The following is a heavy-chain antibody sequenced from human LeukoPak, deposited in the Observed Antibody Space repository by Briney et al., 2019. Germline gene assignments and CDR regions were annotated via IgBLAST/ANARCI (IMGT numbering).Heavy chain of an antibody. D-gene: IGHD3-10*01. J-gene: IGHJ3*02. CDR2: IIPILGIA. CDR3: ARDRPYGSGSYYNLNAFDI. V-gene: IGHV1-69*10. CDR1: GGTFSSYA. Sequence: GASVKVSCKASGGTFSSYAISWVRQAPGQGLEWMGGIIPILGIANYAQKFQGRVTITADKSTSTAYMELSSLRSEDTAVYYCARDRPYGSGSYYNLNAFDIWGQGTMVTVSS.